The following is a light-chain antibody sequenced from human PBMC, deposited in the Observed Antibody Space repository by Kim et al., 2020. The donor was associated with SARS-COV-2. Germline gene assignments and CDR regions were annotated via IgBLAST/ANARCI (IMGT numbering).Light chain of an antibody. J-gene: IGLJ3*02. Sequence: SVTISCTGTSSDVGSYNRVSWYQQPPGTAPKLMIYEVSNRPSGVPDRFSGSKSGNTASLTISGLQAEDEADYYCSSYTSSSTFEVFGGGTKLTVL. CDR3: SSYTSSSTFEV. CDR1: SSDVGSYNR. V-gene: IGLV2-18*02. CDR2: EVS.